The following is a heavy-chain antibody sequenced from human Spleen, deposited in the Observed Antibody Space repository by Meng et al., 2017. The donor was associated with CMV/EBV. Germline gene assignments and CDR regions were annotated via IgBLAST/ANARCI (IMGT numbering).Heavy chain of an antibody. D-gene: IGHD1-26*01. V-gene: IGHV1-69*10. Sequence: ASGVTFSRYAISWVRQAPGQGLEWMGGIIPFLGRADYTEKFQGRLTITGDNPTSAVYMELRSLRSDDTAVYYCARGPYTGSYEHLNDWGQGTLVTVSS. CDR3: ARGPYTGSYEHLND. CDR2: IIPFLGRA. J-gene: IGHJ4*02. CDR1: GVTFSRYA.